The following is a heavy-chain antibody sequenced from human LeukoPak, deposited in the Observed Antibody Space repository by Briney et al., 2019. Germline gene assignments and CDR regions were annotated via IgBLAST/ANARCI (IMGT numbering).Heavy chain of an antibody. Sequence: GASVKVSCKASGYTFSTYGISWVRQAPGQGLEWMGWISAYNGNTNYAQKLQGRVTMTTDTSTSTAYMELRSLRSDDTAVYSCARGWGHYYGSGSPFDYWGQGTLVTVSS. CDR3: ARGWGHYYGSGSPFDY. D-gene: IGHD3-10*01. CDR1: GYTFSTYG. J-gene: IGHJ4*02. V-gene: IGHV1-18*01. CDR2: ISAYNGNT.